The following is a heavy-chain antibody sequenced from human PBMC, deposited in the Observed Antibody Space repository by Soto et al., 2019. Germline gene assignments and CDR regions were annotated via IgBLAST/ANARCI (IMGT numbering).Heavy chain of an antibody. CDR1: GGSISSVYYY. Sequence: QVQLQESGPGLVEPSQTLSLTCTVSGGSISSVYYYWSWIRQPPGKGLEWIGHIYNSGSTYSNPSPQRRVTISVDTSKNQFSLNLSSVTATDTAVYYCARGPAGDKVDYWGQGTLVTVSS. V-gene: IGHV4-30-4*01. CDR3: ARGPAGDKVDY. J-gene: IGHJ4*02. D-gene: IGHD7-27*01. CDR2: IYNSGST.